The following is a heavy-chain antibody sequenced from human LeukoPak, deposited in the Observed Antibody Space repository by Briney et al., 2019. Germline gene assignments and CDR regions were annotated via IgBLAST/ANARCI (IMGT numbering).Heavy chain of an antibody. J-gene: IGHJ4*02. CDR1: GFTFSSSW. CDR3: AKDAYTNTGYGDY. Sequence: GGSLRLSCAASGFTFSSSWMTWVRQAPGKGLEWVAVIRPDGSEAAYVDSVIGRFTISRDNSKNTLYLQMNSLRAEDTAVYYCAKDAYTNTGYGDYWGQGTLVTVSS. CDR2: IRPDGSEA. V-gene: IGHV3-7*05. D-gene: IGHD5-12*01.